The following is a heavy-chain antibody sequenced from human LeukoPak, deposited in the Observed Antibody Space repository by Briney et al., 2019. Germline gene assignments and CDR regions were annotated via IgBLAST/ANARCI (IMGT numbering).Heavy chain of an antibody. D-gene: IGHD3-3*01. CDR3: AKDDILNYDFWSGYLAGMDV. V-gene: IGHV3-23*01. J-gene: IGHJ6*02. CDR1: GFTFSNAW. CDR2: ISGSGGST. Sequence: GGSLRLSCAASGFTFSNAWMSWVRQAPGKGLEWVSAISGSGGSTYYADSVKGRFTISRDNSKNTLYLQMNSLRAEDTAVYYCAKDDILNYDFWSGYLAGMDVWGQGTTVTVSS.